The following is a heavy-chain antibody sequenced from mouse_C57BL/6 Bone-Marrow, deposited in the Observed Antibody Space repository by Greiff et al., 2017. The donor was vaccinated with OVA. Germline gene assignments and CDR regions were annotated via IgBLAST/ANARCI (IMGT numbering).Heavy chain of an antibody. Sequence: EVQRVESGGGLVQPGGSMKLSCAASGFTFSDAWIDWVRQSPEKGLEWVAEIRNKANNHATYYAESVKGRFTISRDDSKSSVYLQMNSLRAEDTGMYYCTSFTTVVARDYWGQGTTLTVSS. J-gene: IGHJ2*01. CDR3: TSFTTVVARDY. CDR1: GFTFSDAW. V-gene: IGHV6-6*01. CDR2: IRNKANNHAT. D-gene: IGHD1-1*01.